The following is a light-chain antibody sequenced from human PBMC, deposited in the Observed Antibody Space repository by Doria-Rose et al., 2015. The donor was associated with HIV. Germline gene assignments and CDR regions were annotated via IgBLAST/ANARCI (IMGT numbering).Light chain of an antibody. CDR3: QQYGTSRGT. CDR2: DAS. V-gene: IGKV3-20*01. J-gene: IGKJ5*01. Sequence: TQSPGTLSLSPGERATLSCRASQRVKSSYLAWYQQKPGQTPRLLIYDASTSATGIPDRFSGSGSGTDFTLTISRLEPEDVAVYYCQQYGTSRGTFGQGTRLEIK. CDR1: QRVKSSY.